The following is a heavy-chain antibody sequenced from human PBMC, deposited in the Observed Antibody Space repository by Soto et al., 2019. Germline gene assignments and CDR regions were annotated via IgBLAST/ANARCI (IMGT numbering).Heavy chain of an antibody. CDR3: AREGVHNYNEYYFDY. D-gene: IGHD3-22*01. Sequence: PGGSLRLSCAASGFTFSYYALHWVRRAPGKGLEWVSSISGIRDYIRYADSVKGRFTISRDNAKTSPYLQMNSLTAEDTAVYYCAREGVHNYNEYYFDYWGQGTLVTVSS. J-gene: IGHJ4*02. CDR1: GFTFSYYA. CDR2: ISGIRDYI. V-gene: IGHV3-21*06.